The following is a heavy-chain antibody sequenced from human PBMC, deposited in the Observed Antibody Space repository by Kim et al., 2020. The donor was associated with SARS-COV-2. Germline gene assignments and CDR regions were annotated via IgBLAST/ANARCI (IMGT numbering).Heavy chain of an antibody. Sequence: SETLSLTCTVSGGSISSYYWSWIWQPAGQGLEWIGRIYTSGSINYNPSLNSRVTMSVDTSKNQFSLKLSSVTVADTAAYYCARDGFGDAYYSYGMDDGG. CDR2: IYTSGSI. J-gene: IGHJ6*02. CDR1: GGSISSYY. D-gene: IGHD3-10*01. V-gene: IGHV4-4*07. CDR3: ARDGFGDAYYSYGMDD.